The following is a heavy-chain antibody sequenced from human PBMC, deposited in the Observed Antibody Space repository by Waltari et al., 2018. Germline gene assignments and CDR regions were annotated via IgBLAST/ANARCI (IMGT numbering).Heavy chain of an antibody. V-gene: IGHV4-61*09. J-gene: IGHJ4*02. CDR2: IYTSGST. CDR1: GGSISSGSSY. Sequence: QVQLQESGPGLVKPSQTLSLTCTVSGGSISSGSSYWSRIRQPAGKGLEWIGYIYTSGSTNYNPSLKSRVTISVDTSKNQFSLKLSSVTAADTAVYYCARTAGYCSGGSCYDYWGQGTLVTVSS. D-gene: IGHD2-15*01. CDR3: ARTAGYCSGGSCYDY.